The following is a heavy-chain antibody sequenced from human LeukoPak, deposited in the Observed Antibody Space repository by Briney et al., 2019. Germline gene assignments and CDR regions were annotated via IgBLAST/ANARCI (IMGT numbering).Heavy chain of an antibody. J-gene: IGHJ2*01. V-gene: IGHV3-53*04. D-gene: IGHD3-22*01. Sequence: GGSLRLSCAASGFTVSSNYMSWVRQAPGKGLEWVSVIYSGGSTYYADSVKGRFTISRHNSKNTLYLQMNSLRAEDTAVYYCARSSDYYDSSGYRSYWYFDLWGRGTLVTVSS. CDR3: ARSSDYYDSSGYRSYWYFDL. CDR1: GFTVSSNY. CDR2: IYSGGST.